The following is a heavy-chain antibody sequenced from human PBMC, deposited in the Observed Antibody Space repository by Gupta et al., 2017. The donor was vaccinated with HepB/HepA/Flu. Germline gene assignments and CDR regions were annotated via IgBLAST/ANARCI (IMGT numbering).Heavy chain of an antibody. CDR1: GGSIRSGHYY. CDR3: ARMATLMTSWFDP. J-gene: IGHJ5*02. D-gene: IGHD1-1*01. Sequence: QLQLQESGPGLVKPSETLSLTCTVSGGSIRSGHYYWGWIRQPPGKGLEWIGNFFYSGTTSYNPSLESRVTIFGDTSKNQFSLKLTSVTAADTAVYYCARMATLMTSWFDPWGKGTLVTVSS. V-gene: IGHV4-39*01. CDR2: FFYSGTT.